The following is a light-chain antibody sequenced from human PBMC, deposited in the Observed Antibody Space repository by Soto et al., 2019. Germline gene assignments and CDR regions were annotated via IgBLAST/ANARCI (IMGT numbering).Light chain of an antibody. J-gene: IGLJ1*01. CDR2: EVS. CDR1: SSDVGGYNY. V-gene: IGLV2-14*01. CDR3: SSYTSSSTPHYV. Sequence: QSVLTHPASLSGSPGQSLTISCTGTSSDVGGYNYVSWYQQHPGKAPKLMIYEVSNRPSGVSNRFSGSKSGNTASLTISGLQAEDEADYYCSSYTSSSTPHYVFGTGTNVTVL.